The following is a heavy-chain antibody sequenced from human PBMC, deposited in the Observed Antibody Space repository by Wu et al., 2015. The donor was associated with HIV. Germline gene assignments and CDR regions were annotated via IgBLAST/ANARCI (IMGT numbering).Heavy chain of an antibody. J-gene: IGHJ4*02. D-gene: IGHD3-9*01. V-gene: IGHV4-4*07. CDR2: VYMTGST. Sequence: QVQLQESGPGLVKPSETLSLTCTVSGGSISPHFWSWIRQPAGKGLEWIGRVYMTGSTNYNPSLKSRVTMSVDKSKNQFSLKLSSVTAADTAVYYCARQGDPDWLSHFDYWGQGTLVTVSS. CDR1: GGSISPHF. CDR3: ARQGDPDWLSHFDY.